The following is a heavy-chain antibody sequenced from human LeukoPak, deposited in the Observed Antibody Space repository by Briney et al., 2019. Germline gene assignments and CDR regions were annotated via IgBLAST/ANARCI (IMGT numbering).Heavy chain of an antibody. CDR2: IYYSGST. V-gene: IGHV4-39*01. Sequence: PSESLSLTCTVSGGSISSSSYYWGWIRQPPGKGLEWIGSIYYSGSTYYNPSLKSRVTIPVDTSKNQFSLKLSSVTAADTAVYYCARRDIVVVPAAIGAGAFDIWGQGTMVTVSS. J-gene: IGHJ3*02. CDR3: ARRDIVVVPAAIGAGAFDI. CDR1: GGSISSSSYY. D-gene: IGHD2-2*02.